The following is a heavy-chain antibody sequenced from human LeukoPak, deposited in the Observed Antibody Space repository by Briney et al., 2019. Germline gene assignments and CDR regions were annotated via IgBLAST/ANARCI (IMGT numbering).Heavy chain of an antibody. J-gene: IGHJ4*02. CDR3: AKNGAGAAAANSFDY. CDR1: GFTFSSYS. D-gene: IGHD6-13*01. V-gene: IGHV3-21*04. Sequence: GGSLRLSCAASGFTFSSYSMNWVRQAPGKGLEWVSSISSSSSYIYYADSVKGRFTISRDNAKNSLYLQMNSLRAEDTALYYCAKNGAGAAAANSFDYWGQGTLVTVSS. CDR2: ISSSSSYI.